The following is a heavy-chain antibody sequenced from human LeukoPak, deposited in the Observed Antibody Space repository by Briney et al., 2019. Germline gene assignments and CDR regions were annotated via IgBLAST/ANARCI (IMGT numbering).Heavy chain of an antibody. J-gene: IGHJ4*02. D-gene: IGHD2-2*01. CDR3: ARVRPPSSTSCLNFDY. V-gene: IGHV1-46*01. Sequence: ASVKVSCKASGYTFTSYYMHWVRQAPGQGLEWMGIINPSGGSTSYAQKFQGRVTMTRDMSTSTVYMELSSLRSEDTAVYYCARVRPPSSTSCLNFDYWGQGTLVTVSS. CDR1: GYTFTSYY. CDR2: INPSGGST.